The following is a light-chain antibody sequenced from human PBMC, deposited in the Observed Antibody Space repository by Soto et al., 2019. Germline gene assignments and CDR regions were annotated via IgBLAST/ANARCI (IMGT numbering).Light chain of an antibody. CDR1: QTISGNY. J-gene: IGKJ5*01. CDR3: QQYVISVT. Sequence: EIVLTQSPGTLSLSPGERATLSCRASQTISGNYLAWYQQKPGQAPRLLIYGASNRATGIPERFSGSGSGTDFTLTISRLEPQDSAMYYCQQYVISVTFGQGTRREIK. V-gene: IGKV3-20*01. CDR2: GAS.